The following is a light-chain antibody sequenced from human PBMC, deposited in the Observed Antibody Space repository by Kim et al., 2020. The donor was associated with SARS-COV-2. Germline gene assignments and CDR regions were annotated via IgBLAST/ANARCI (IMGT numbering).Light chain of an antibody. CDR1: QSISID. J-gene: IGKJ4*01. V-gene: IGKV1-6*01. CDR2: ATS. CDR3: TQNYEKPRT. Sequence: AIQMTQSPSSLSASLGDRVTITCRASQSISIDLGWYQQKPGKAPNLLIYATSTLQSGVPSRFSGSGSGTDFTLTISSLQPEDVAIYYCTQNYEKPRTFGGGTKGEIK.